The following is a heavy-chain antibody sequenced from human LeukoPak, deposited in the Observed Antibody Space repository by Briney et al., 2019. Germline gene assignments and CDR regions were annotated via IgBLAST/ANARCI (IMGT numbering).Heavy chain of an antibody. CDR1: GYSIRSGFY. Sequence: SETLSLTCTVSGYSIRSGFYWGWIRQPPGKGLEWIGNIYHSGITYSTPSLKSRVTISVDTSKNQFSLKLSSVTAADTAVYYCARQPSMLRYCSSTSCYRGGRGYYMDVWGKGTTVTISS. V-gene: IGHV4-38-2*02. CDR3: ARQPSMLRYCSSTSCYRGGRGYYMDV. J-gene: IGHJ6*03. D-gene: IGHD2-2*02. CDR2: IYHSGIT.